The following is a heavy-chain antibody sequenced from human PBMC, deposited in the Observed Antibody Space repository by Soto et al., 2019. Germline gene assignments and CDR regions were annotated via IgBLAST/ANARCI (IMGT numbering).Heavy chain of an antibody. J-gene: IGHJ4*02. CDR1: GVSISSSSYC. Sequence: TSETLSLTCTVSGVSISSSSYCWGWVRQPPGKGLEWIGSVYYSGSTYYNPSLRSRVTLSVDTSKNQFSLKMSSVTAADTALYYCARQKMGSSRPYYFDYWGQGTLVTAPQ. CDR2: VYYSGST. V-gene: IGHV4-39*01. D-gene: IGHD6-13*01. CDR3: ARQKMGSSRPYYFDY.